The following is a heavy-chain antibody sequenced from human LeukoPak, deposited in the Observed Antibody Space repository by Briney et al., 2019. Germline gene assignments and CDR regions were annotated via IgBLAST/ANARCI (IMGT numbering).Heavy chain of an antibody. J-gene: IGHJ4*02. V-gene: IGHV5-51*01. Sequence: GGSLTFSCRGSEARFSAYWLGWVGQMPGKGLGWMGIIFPGDSDTRYSPSFQGQVTISADKSISTAYLQWSSLKASDTAMYYCARLALSGYYDSSGYEFDYWGQGTLVTVSS. CDR1: EARFSAYW. CDR3: ARLALSGYYDSSGYEFDY. CDR2: IFPGDSDT. D-gene: IGHD3-22*01.